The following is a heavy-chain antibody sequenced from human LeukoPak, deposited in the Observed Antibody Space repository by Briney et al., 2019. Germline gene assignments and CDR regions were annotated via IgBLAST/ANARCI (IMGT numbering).Heavy chain of an antibody. D-gene: IGHD3-22*01. CDR3: ARGGYFDSSGYPNPLDY. Sequence: SETLSLTCAVYGGSFGGYYWTWIRQSPGKGPEWIGEINHSGSTNYNPSFKRRVFMSVDTAKNQFSLKLSSVSAADTVVYYCARGGYFDSSGYPNPLDYWGQGTLVTVSS. CDR2: INHSGST. V-gene: IGHV4-34*01. J-gene: IGHJ4*02. CDR1: GGSFGGYY.